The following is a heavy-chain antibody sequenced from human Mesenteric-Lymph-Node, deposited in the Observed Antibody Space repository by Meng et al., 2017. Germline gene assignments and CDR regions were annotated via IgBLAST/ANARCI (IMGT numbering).Heavy chain of an antibody. D-gene: IGHD3-10*01. J-gene: IGHJ4*02. CDR1: GFAFSSYS. V-gene: IGHV3-21*06. CDR2: ISSDGRSK. Sequence: GESLKISCTASGFAFSSYSMNWVRQAPGRGLEWLSSISSDGRSKYYADSVTGRFTISRDNAKNSLYLQMNSLRAEDTAVYYCARGAWELIDYWGQGMLVTVSS. CDR3: ARGAWELIDY.